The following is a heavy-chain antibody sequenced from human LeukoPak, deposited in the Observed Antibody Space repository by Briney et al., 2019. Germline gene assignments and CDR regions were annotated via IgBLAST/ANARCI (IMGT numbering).Heavy chain of an antibody. CDR2: IGGGIGST. V-gene: IGHV3-23*01. CDR1: GFTFSSYA. CDR3: ASGDSSSWYSLDH. Sequence: PGGSLRLSCAASGFTFSSYAMSWVRQAPGKGLEWVSVIGGGIGSTYYADSVKGRFTISRDNSKNTLYLQMNSLRAEDTAIYHCASGDSSSWYSLDHWGQGTLVTVSS. J-gene: IGHJ4*02. D-gene: IGHD6-13*01.